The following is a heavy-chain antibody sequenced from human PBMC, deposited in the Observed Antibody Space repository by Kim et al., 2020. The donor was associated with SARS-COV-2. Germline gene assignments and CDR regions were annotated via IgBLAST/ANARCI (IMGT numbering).Heavy chain of an antibody. CDR3: ARDLYYGSGFYYFDY. D-gene: IGHD3-10*01. V-gene: IGHV1-3*01. Sequence: QKFQGRVTSTRDTSASTAYMELSSLRSEDTAVYYCARDLYYGSGFYYFDYWGQGTLVTVSS. J-gene: IGHJ4*02.